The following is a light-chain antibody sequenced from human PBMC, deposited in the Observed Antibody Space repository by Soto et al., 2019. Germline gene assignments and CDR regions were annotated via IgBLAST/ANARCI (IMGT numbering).Light chain of an antibody. J-gene: IGLJ3*02. CDR2: TDN. Sequence: QSVLTQPPSASGTPGQRATISCSGSSSNIGRNYVYWYQQLPGTAPKLLIYTDNQRPSGVPDRFSGSKSGTSASLAISGLRSEDEADYHCASWDDSLSVPVFGGGTKLTVL. V-gene: IGLV1-47*01. CDR3: ASWDDSLSVPV. CDR1: SSNIGRNY.